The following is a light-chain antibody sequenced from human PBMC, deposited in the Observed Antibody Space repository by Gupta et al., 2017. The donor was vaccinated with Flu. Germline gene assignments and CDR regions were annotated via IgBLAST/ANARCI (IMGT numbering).Light chain of an antibody. CDR1: ALSTLY. V-gene: IGLV3-25*02. Sequence: SFELTQPPSVSVSPVQTARIPCSAGALSTLYTYWYQQKPGQAPVLIIYKDSVRPSGIPDRCSGSTSGTTVTLTTIGVQAEDEADYYCQLAADTGAYYVFGSGTRLTVL. J-gene: IGLJ1*01. CDR3: QLAADTGAYYV. CDR2: KDS.